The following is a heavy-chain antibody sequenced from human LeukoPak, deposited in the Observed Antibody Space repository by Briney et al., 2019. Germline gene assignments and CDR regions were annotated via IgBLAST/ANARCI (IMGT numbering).Heavy chain of an antibody. D-gene: IGHD3-22*01. Sequence: GGSLRRSCAASGFTFSSYGMGWVRQAPGKGLEWLSAIGGGGETYYADSVKGRFAISRDNSEKMLSLQMSSLRAEDTALYYCAASRGYWAFDYWGQGTLVTVSS. CDR1: GFTFSSYG. V-gene: IGHV3-23*01. CDR3: AASRGYWAFDY. J-gene: IGHJ4*02. CDR2: IGGGGET.